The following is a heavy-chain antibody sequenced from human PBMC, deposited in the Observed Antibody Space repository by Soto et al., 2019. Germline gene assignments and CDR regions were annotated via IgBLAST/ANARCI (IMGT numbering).Heavy chain of an antibody. V-gene: IGHV1-18*01. CDR2: VSPYSGDT. CDR3: ARDWGGRINALDI. Sequence: QVHLVQSGGEVKKPGASVRVSCKASGYTFSNYGLSWGRQAPGQGLEWVGWVSPYSGDTSYARRLQGRVIMTTDTSSSTAYMELWSLTSDDTAVYYCARDWGGRINALDIWGQGTMVTVSS. D-gene: IGHD3-16*01. CDR1: GYTFSNYG. J-gene: IGHJ3*02.